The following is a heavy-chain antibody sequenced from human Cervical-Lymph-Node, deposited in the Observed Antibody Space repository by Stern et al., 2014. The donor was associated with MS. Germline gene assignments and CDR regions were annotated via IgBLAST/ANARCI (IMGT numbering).Heavy chain of an antibody. D-gene: IGHD6-13*01. CDR1: GYTFTSYA. CDR3: ARSWFLWYLEY. CDR2: INTDSGDT. Sequence: QVQLVQSGAEVKKPGASVKVSCKASGYTFTSYAMHWVRQAPGHRLEWMGWINTDSGDTRVSQKFQGRVTITKDTSASTAYMELSSLGSEDTAVYYCARSWFLWYLEYWGQGTLVTVSS. V-gene: IGHV1-3*04. J-gene: IGHJ4*02.